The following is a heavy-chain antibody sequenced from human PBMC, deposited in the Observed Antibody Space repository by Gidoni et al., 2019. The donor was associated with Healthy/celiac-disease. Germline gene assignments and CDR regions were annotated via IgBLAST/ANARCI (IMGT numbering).Heavy chain of an antibody. CDR2: ISSSSSYI. CDR3: ARVGWELDHYFDY. Sequence: EVQLVESGGGLVKPGGSLRLSCAASGFTSSSYSMNWVRQAPGKGLEWVSSISSSSSYIYYADSVKGRFTISRDNAKNSLYLQMNSLRAEDTAVYYCARVGWELDHYFDYWGQGTLVTVSS. V-gene: IGHV3-21*01. CDR1: GFTSSSYS. J-gene: IGHJ4*02. D-gene: IGHD1-26*01.